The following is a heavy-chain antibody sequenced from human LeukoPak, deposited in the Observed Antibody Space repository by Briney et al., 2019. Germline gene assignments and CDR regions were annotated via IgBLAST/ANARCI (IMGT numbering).Heavy chain of an antibody. J-gene: IGHJ6*02. CDR2: IYYSGST. CDR3: ASTNDSWSGYYYYGMDV. Sequence: PSETLSLTCTVSGGSISSYYWSWIRQPPGKGLEWIGYIYYSGSTNYNPSLKSRVTISVDTSKNQFPLKLSSVTAADTAVYYCASTNDSWSGYYYYGMDVWGQGTTVTVSS. CDR1: GGSISSYY. V-gene: IGHV4-59*08. D-gene: IGHD3-3*01.